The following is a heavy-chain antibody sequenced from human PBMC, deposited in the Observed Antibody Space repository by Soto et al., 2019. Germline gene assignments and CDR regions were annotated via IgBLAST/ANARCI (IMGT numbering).Heavy chain of an antibody. CDR2: IYPGDSDT. CDR3: AKANNEGQYYARDV. Sequence: GESLKISCTASGYSFTTYWIAWVRQMPGKGLEWMGIIYPGDSDTRYSPSFQGQVTISADKSITTAYLQWSSLKASDSAMYYCAKANNEGQYYARDVWGKGTTVTVSS. CDR1: GYSFTTYW. V-gene: IGHV5-51*01. J-gene: IGHJ6*03. D-gene: IGHD2-8*01.